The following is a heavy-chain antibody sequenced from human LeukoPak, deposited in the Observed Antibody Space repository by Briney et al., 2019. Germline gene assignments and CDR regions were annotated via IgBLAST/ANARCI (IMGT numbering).Heavy chain of an antibody. Sequence: SETLSLTCTVSGGSISSYYWSWIRQPPGKGLEWIGYIYHSGSTNYNPSLKSRVTISVDTSRNQFSLKLSSVTAADTAVYYCARDRRDAFDIWGQGTMVTVSS. V-gene: IGHV4-59*01. CDR2: IYHSGST. J-gene: IGHJ3*02. CDR1: GGSISSYY. CDR3: ARDRRDAFDI. D-gene: IGHD6-6*01.